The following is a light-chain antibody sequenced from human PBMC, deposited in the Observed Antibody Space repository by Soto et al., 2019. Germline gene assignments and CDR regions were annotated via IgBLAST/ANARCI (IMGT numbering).Light chain of an antibody. Sequence: EIVLTQSPGTLSLSPGERATLSCRASQSVSSSYLAWYQQKPGQAPRLLIYGASSRATGIPDRFSGSGSGTDFTLTISRLEPEDFAMYYCQQYCILWTFGQGTKVEIK. V-gene: IGKV3-20*01. CDR1: QSVSSSY. J-gene: IGKJ1*01. CDR2: GAS. CDR3: QQYCILWT.